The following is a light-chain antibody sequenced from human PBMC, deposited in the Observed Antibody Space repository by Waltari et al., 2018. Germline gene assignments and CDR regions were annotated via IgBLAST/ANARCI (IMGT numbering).Light chain of an antibody. CDR2: QVS. Sequence: DVVMTQSPLSLPITPGQPASISCRSSQSLVHSNGNTYLSWYQQKPGQPPRLLIYQVSNRYSGVPDRFSGSGAGTDLTLKISRVEAEDVGVYYCGQGAHLYSFGQGTKVEIK. J-gene: IGKJ2*03. V-gene: IGKV2-30*02. CDR3: GQGAHLYS. CDR1: QSLVHSNGNTY.